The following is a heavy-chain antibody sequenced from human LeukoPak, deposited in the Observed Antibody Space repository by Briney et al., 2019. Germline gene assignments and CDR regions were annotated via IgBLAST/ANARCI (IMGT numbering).Heavy chain of an antibody. CDR3: ARDYGGSSPFDY. D-gene: IGHD4-23*01. V-gene: IGHV3-23*01. Sequence: GGSLRLSCGASGFTFSSYAMTWVRQAPGKGLEWVSAISGTGGYTYYTDSVKGRFTISRDNSKNTLYLEMNSLKVEDTAIYYCARDYGGSSPFDYWGQGTLVTVSS. J-gene: IGHJ4*02. CDR1: GFTFSSYA. CDR2: ISGTGGYT.